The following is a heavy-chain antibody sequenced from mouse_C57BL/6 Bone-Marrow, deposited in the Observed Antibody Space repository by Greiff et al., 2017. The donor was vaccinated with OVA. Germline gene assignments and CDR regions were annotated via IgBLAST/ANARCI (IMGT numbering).Heavy chain of an antibody. V-gene: IGHV1-78*01. D-gene: IGHD2-5*01. Sequence: QVQLKESDAELVKPGASVKISCKVSGYTFTDHTIHWMKQRPEQGLEWIGYIYPRDGSTKYNEKFKGKATLTADKSSSAAYMQLNSLTSEDSAVYFCASPYYSNLYYYAMDYWGQGTSVTVSS. CDR2: IYPRDGST. J-gene: IGHJ4*01. CDR3: ASPYYSNLYYYAMDY. CDR1: GYTFTDHT.